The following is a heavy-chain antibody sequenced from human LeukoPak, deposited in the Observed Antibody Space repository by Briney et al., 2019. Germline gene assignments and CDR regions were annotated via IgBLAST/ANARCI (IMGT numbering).Heavy chain of an antibody. V-gene: IGHV3-11*06. CDR2: ISQTGSFT. D-gene: IGHD2-21*02. CDR3: ARDRWTPAVTAWLGLYYYYGMDV. Sequence: GGSLRLSCAASGFTFSDHYMNWIRQVPGKGLEWVSYISQTGSFTTYADSVKGRFTISRDNAKNSLYLQMHSLRADDTAVYYCARDRWTPAVTAWLGLYYYYGMDVGGQGTRVTVSS. J-gene: IGHJ6*02. CDR1: GFTFSDHY.